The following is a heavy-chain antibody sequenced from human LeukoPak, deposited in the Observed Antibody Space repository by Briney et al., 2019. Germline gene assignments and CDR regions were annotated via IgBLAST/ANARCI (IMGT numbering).Heavy chain of an antibody. CDR2: INPNSGGT. V-gene: IGHV1-2*02. D-gene: IGHD3-22*01. J-gene: IGHJ4*02. CDR1: GYTFTGYY. CDR3: ARPTLSPYYYDSSGDYDY. Sequence: ASVKVSCKASGYTFTGYYMHWVRQAPGQGLEWMGWINPNSGGTNYAQKFQGRVTMTRDTSISTAYMELSRLGSDDTAVYYCARPTLSPYYYDSSGDYDYWGQGTLVTVSS.